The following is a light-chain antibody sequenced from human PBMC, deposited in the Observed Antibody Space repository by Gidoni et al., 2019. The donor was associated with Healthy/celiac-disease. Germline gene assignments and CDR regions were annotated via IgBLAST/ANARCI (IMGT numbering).Light chain of an antibody. Sequence: DVHMTQSPSSLSASVVDRGTSTCWASQSISIYLNWYQQKPGKDPKLLIYAASSLQSGVPSRFSGSGSGTDYTLTISSMQPEDFATYYCQQSYSTTMYTFGQGTKLEIK. CDR2: AAS. V-gene: IGKV1-39*01. CDR3: QQSYSTTMYT. CDR1: QSISIY. J-gene: IGKJ2*01.